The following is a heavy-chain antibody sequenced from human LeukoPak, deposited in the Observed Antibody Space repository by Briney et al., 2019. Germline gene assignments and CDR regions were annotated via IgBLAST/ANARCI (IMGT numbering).Heavy chain of an antibody. CDR3: TRMTTGHDY. J-gene: IGHJ4*02. V-gene: IGHV4-34*01. Sequence: SETLSLTCAVSGVSFEDYYWSGVRQTPGKGLEWLGEINHSGYTNDSPSLKSRVTLSIDTSNKQFSLNLRSVTVADAGIYYCTRMTTGHDYWGQGTLVTVSS. CDR2: INHSGYT. CDR1: GVSFEDYY. D-gene: IGHD4-17*01.